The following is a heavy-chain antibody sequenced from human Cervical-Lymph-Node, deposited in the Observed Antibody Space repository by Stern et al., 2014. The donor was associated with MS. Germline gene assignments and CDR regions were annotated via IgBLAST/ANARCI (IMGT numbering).Heavy chain of an antibody. Sequence: EVQLVESGGGVVRPGGSLRLSCAASGFLFDDYGMSWGRQVPGQGTGWGSAINYNGGSTDYAASVKGRFTISRDNAKKSLYLRMNSLRVEDTAVYHCARAFCTGGVCYSFPFYGMDVWGQGTTVTVSS. CDR2: INYNGGST. J-gene: IGHJ6*02. V-gene: IGHV3-20*01. D-gene: IGHD2-8*02. CDR1: GFLFDDYG. CDR3: ARAFCTGGVCYSFPFYGMDV.